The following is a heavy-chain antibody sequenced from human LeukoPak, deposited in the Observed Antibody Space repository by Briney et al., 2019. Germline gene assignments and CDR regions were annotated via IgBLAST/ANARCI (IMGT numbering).Heavy chain of an antibody. D-gene: IGHD3-22*01. CDR3: ARESTDYYDSSGYYYGPVY. Sequence: SVTVSCKASGGTFSSYAISWVRQAPGQGLEWMGGIIPIFGTANYAQNFQGRVTITADESTSTAYMELSNLRSEDTAVYYCARESTDYYDSSGYYYGPVYWGQGTLVTVSS. CDR1: GGTFSSYA. CDR2: IIPIFGTA. J-gene: IGHJ4*02. V-gene: IGHV1-69*13.